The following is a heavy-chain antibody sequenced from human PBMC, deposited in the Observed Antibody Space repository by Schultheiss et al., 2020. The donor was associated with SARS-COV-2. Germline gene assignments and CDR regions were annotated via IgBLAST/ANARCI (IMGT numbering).Heavy chain of an antibody. Sequence: GESLKISCAASGFTFSSYSMNWVRQAPGKGLEWVSYISSSSSTIYYADSVKGRFTISRDNAKNSLYLQMNSLRAEDTAVYYCARDWGYYYGSGSPSELYGMDVWGQGTTVTVSS. J-gene: IGHJ6*02. V-gene: IGHV3-48*01. D-gene: IGHD3-10*01. CDR3: ARDWGYYYGSGSPSELYGMDV. CDR1: GFTFSSYS. CDR2: ISSSSSTI.